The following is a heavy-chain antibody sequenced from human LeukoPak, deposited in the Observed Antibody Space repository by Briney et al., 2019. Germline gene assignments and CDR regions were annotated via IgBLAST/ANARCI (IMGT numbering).Heavy chain of an antibody. Sequence: ESSETLSLTCTVSGGSISSGSYYWSWIRQPAGKGLEWIGRIYTSGSTNYNPSLKSRVTISVDTSKNQFSLKLSSVTAADTAVYYCARVGGSSPSAFDIWGQGTMVTVSS. CDR3: ARVGGSSPSAFDI. V-gene: IGHV4-61*02. CDR2: IYTSGST. J-gene: IGHJ3*02. D-gene: IGHD3-16*01. CDR1: GGSISSGSYY.